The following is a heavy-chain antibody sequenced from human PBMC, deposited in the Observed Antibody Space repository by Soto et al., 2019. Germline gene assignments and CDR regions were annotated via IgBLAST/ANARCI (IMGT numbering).Heavy chain of an antibody. D-gene: IGHD6-13*01. CDR2: SNSSGRTI. J-gene: IGHJ6*02. CDR1: GFIFSDYY. CDR3: ARDLAAAAYYYYGMDV. V-gene: IGHV3-11*01. Sequence: QVQLVESGGGLVKPGGSLRLSCAASGFIFSDYYMSWIRQAPGKGLEWVSYSNSSGRTIYYADSVKGRFTISRDNAKNSLFLQMTSLRVEDTAVYYCARDLAAAAYYYYGMDVWGQGTTVTVSS.